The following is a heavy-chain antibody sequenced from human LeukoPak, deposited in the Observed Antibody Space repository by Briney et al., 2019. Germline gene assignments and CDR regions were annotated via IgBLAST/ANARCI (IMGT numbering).Heavy chain of an antibody. CDR3: ARHAPYYDSSGSDLDY. D-gene: IGHD3-22*01. CDR1: GDSVSSNSAA. V-gene: IGHV6-1*01. Sequence: SQTLSLTCAISGDSVSSNSAAWNWIRQSPSRGLEWLGRTYYRSKWYNDYAVSVKSRITINPDTSKNQFSLKLSSVTAADTAVYYCARHAPYYDSSGSDLDYWGQGTLVTVSS. CDR2: TYYRSKWYN. J-gene: IGHJ4*02.